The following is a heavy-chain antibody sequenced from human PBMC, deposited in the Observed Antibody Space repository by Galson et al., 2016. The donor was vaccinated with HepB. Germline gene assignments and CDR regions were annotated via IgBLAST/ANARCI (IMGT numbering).Heavy chain of an antibody. CDR2: ISHSGVT. Sequence: TLSLTCAVSGASIRSSYWSWIRQPPGGGLEWIGFISHSGVTNYNPSLKSRVSISEDTSKNEISLKLFSVTAEDTVMYYCAREPETTQYAVDIWGQGTMAIVSS. J-gene: IGHJ3*02. D-gene: IGHD2-2*01. V-gene: IGHV4-59*01. CDR3: AREPETTQYAVDI. CDR1: GASIRSSY.